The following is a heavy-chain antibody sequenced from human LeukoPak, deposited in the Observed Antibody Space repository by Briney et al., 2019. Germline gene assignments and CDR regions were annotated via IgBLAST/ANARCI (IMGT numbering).Heavy chain of an antibody. CDR3: ARDASDFGYGFNWFDP. J-gene: IGHJ5*02. CDR2: ISSSSSYI. CDR1: GFTFSSYS. V-gene: IGHV3-21*01. D-gene: IGHD2-15*01. Sequence: GGFLRLSCAASGFTFSSYSMNWVRQAPGKGLEWVSSISSSSSYISYADSVKGRFTISRDNAKNSLYLQMNSLRAEDTAVYYCARDASDFGYGFNWFDPWGQGTLVTVSS.